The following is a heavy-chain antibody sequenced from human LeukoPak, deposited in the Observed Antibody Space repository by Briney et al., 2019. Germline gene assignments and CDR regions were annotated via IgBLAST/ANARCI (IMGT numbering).Heavy chain of an antibody. Sequence: GASVKVSCKASGYTFTGYYMHWVRQAPGQGLEWMGRINPNSGGTNYAQKFQGRVTMTRDTSISTAYMELSRLRSDDTAVYYCARGDGYNWDWYFDLWGRGTLVTVSS. V-gene: IGHV1-2*06. CDR1: GYTFTGYY. J-gene: IGHJ2*01. CDR3: ARGDGYNWDWYFDL. D-gene: IGHD5-24*01. CDR2: INPNSGGT.